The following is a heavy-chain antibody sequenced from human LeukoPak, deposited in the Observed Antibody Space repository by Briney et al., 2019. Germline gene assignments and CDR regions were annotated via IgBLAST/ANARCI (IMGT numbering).Heavy chain of an antibody. V-gene: IGHV3-43D*04. CDR2: ISRDGGST. J-gene: IGHJ4*02. CDR3: ARYYYDSSGYYYFDY. CDR1: GFTFDDYA. Sequence: GGSLRLSCAASGFTFDDYAMHWVRQAPGKGLEWVSLISRDGGSTYYADSVKGRFTISRDNSKNSLYLQMNSLRAEDTALYYCARYYYDSSGYYYFDYWGQGTLVTVSS. D-gene: IGHD3-22*01.